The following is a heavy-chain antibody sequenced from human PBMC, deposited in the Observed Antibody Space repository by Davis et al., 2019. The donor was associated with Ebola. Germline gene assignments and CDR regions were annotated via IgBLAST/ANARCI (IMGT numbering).Heavy chain of an antibody. Sequence: GSLRLSCAVSGGSFSGYYWSWIRQPPRTGLEWIGEINHSRSTNYNPSPKRRVTLSLDKSKNQFSLNLNSVAAADTAVYYCARGGYDYLWGRYPPFDSWGQGILVTVSS. D-gene: IGHD3-16*02. CDR2: INHSRST. V-gene: IGHV4-34*01. CDR3: ARGGYDYLWGRYPPFDS. J-gene: IGHJ4*02. CDR1: GGSFSGYY.